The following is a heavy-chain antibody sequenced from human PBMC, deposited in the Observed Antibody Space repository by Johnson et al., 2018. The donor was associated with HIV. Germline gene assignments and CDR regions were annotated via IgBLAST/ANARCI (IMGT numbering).Heavy chain of an antibody. Sequence: VQLVESGGGVVQPGRSLRLSCAASGFTVGSNYMSWVRQAPGTGLEWVSVIYTGGSTYYANPMKGRFTISRDNAKNSLYLQMNSLRAEDTALYYCARFGRGGSHAFDIWGQGTMVTVSS. CDR2: IYTGGST. J-gene: IGHJ3*02. V-gene: IGHV3-66*01. CDR3: ARFGRGGSHAFDI. D-gene: IGHD5-24*01. CDR1: GFTVGSNY.